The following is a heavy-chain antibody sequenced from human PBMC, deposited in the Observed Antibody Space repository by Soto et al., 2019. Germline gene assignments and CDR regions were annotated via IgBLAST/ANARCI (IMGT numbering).Heavy chain of an antibody. Sequence: PSETLSLTCTVSGSSISSYYWSWIRQPPGKGLEWIGYIYYSGSTNYNPSLKSRVTISVDTSKNQFSLKLSSVTAADTAVYYCARDRRGQWFGELLGWFDPWGQGTLVTVSS. CDR2: IYYSGST. J-gene: IGHJ5*02. D-gene: IGHD3-10*01. CDR1: GSSISSYY. V-gene: IGHV4-59*12. CDR3: ARDRRGQWFGELLGWFDP.